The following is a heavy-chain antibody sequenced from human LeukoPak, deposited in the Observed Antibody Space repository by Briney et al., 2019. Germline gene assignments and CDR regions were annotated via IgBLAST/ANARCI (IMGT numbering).Heavy chain of an antibody. V-gene: IGHV5-51*01. Sequence: SLKISCKGSVYSFTYYWIGWVRQMPGTGPKVMGIISPVDSDTRYSPSFQGQVTISADKSISTAYLQWSSLKASDTAMYYCARENSNYGSDNWFDPWGQGTLVTVSS. CDR3: ARENSNYGSDNWFDP. CDR1: VYSFTYYW. J-gene: IGHJ5*02. D-gene: IGHD3-10*01. CDR2: ISPVDSDT.